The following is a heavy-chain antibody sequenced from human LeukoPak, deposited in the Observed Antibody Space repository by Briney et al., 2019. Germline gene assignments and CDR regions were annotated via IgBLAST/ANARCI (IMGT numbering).Heavy chain of an antibody. CDR1: GFTLSYYW. CDR3: AREARGTRAAFDI. CDR2: IQEDGSNR. J-gene: IGHJ3*02. D-gene: IGHD1-1*01. Sequence: GGSLRLPCAASGFTLSYYWMSWVRQAAGKGLEWGANIQEDGSNRYYVGSVRGRFTISRDNAKNSVYLQMNSLRAEDTAVYYCAREARGTRAAFDIWGQGTMVTVS. V-gene: IGHV3-7*01.